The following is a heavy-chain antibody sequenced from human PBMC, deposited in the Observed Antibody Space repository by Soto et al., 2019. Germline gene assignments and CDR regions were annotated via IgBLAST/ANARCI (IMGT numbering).Heavy chain of an antibody. CDR3: ARELRITMIVVVNDAFDL. D-gene: IGHD3-22*01. J-gene: IGHJ3*01. CDR1: GFTFSSYS. Sequence: PGGSLRLSCAASGFTFSSYSMNWVRQAPGKGLEWVSSISSSSSYIYYADSVKGRFTISRDNAKNSLYLQMNSLRAEDTAVYYCARELRITMIVVVNDAFDLWGQGTMVTVSS. V-gene: IGHV3-21*01. CDR2: ISSSSSYI.